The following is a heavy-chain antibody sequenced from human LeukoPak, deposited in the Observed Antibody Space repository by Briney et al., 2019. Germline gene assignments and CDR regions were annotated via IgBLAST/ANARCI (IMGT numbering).Heavy chain of an antibody. CDR2: VDPEDGET. Sequence: GAPVKISFKVSGYPFTDYYMHWVQPAPGKGLEWMGLVDPEDGETIYAEKFQGRVTITSDTSTDTAYMELSSLRSEDTAVYYCATLSVLGRGNRNWFDPWGQGTLVTVSS. D-gene: IGHD7-27*01. J-gene: IGHJ5*02. V-gene: IGHV1-69-2*01. CDR3: ATLSVLGRGNRNWFDP. CDR1: GYPFTDYY.